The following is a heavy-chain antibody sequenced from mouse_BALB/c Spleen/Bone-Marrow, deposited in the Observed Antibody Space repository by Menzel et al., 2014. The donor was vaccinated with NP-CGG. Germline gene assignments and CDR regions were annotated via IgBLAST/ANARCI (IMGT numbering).Heavy chain of an antibody. J-gene: IGHJ1*01. V-gene: IGHV1-22*01. CDR2: INPNNGGT. Sequence: EVQLQQSGPELVKPGASVKISCKTSGYSFTDYTMHWVKQRHGKSLGWIGRINPNNGGTSYNQKFKGKATLTVDKSSSTAYMELRSRTSGDSAVYYCARPGRLGRDWYFDVWGAGTTVTVSS. CDR1: GYSFTDYT. D-gene: IGHD4-1*01. CDR3: ARPGRLGRDWYFDV.